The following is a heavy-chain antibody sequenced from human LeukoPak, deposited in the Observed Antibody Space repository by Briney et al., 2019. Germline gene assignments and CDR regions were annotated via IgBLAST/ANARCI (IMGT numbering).Heavy chain of an antibody. CDR3: ARREDIVVVPAAIQKAP. Sequence: GGSLRLSCAASGFTFSSYAMHWVRQAPGKGLGWVAVIPYYGSNKYYADSVKGRLTISRDNAKNTLYLQMNSLRAEDTAVYYCARREDIVVVPAAIQKAPWGQGTLVTVSS. J-gene: IGHJ5*02. CDR1: GFTFSSYA. D-gene: IGHD2-2*02. V-gene: IGHV3-30-3*01. CDR2: IPYYGSNK.